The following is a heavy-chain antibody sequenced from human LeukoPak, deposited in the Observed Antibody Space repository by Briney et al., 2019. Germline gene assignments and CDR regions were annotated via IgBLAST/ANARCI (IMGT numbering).Heavy chain of an antibody. CDR3: ARVRRGYSYGLDY. Sequence: SETLSLTCTVSGGSISSGDYYWSWIRQPPGKGLEWIGYIYYSGSTYYNPSLKSRVTISVDTSKNQFSLKLSSVTAADTAVYYCARVRRGYSYGLDYWGRGTLVTVSS. CDR2: IYYSGST. J-gene: IGHJ4*02. V-gene: IGHV4-30-4*01. CDR1: GGSISSGDYY. D-gene: IGHD5-18*01.